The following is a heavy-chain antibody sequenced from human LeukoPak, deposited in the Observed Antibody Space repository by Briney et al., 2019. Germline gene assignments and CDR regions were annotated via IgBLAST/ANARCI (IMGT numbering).Heavy chain of an antibody. CDR1: GGSISSGGYY. J-gene: IGHJ5*02. V-gene: IGHV4-31*03. Sequence: SETLSLTCTVSGGSISSGGYYWSWIRQHPGKGLEWIGYIYYSGSTYYNPSLKSRVTISVDTSKNQFSLKLSSVTAADTAVYYCARASHYDFWSGYQLYNWFDPWGQGTLVTVSS. CDR2: IYYSGST. CDR3: ARASHYDFWSGYQLYNWFDP. D-gene: IGHD3-3*01.